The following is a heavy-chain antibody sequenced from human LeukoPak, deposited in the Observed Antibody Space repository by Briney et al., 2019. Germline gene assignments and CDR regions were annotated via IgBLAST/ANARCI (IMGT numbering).Heavy chain of an antibody. CDR1: GGSISSYY. Sequence: SETLSLTCTVSGGSISSYYWSWIRQPAGKGLEWIGRIYTSGSTNYNPSLKSRVTMSVDTSKNQFSLKLSSVTAADTAVYYCARGPNYDFWSGYDDASDIWGQGTMVTVSS. V-gene: IGHV4-4*07. D-gene: IGHD3-3*01. J-gene: IGHJ3*02. CDR3: ARGPNYDFWSGYDDASDI. CDR2: IYTSGST.